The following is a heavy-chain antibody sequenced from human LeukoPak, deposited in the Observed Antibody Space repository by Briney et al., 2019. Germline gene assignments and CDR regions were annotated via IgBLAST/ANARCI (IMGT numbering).Heavy chain of an antibody. Sequence: AETLSLTCTASGCSISSYYWSWIRQPPGKGLEWIGYIYYSGSTNYNPSLKSRVTISVDTSKNPFSLKLSSVTAADTAVYYCARDGQGYSYDYWGQGTLVTVSS. CDR1: GCSISSYY. CDR3: ARDGQGYSYDY. V-gene: IGHV4-59*01. CDR2: IYYSGST. D-gene: IGHD5-18*01. J-gene: IGHJ4*02.